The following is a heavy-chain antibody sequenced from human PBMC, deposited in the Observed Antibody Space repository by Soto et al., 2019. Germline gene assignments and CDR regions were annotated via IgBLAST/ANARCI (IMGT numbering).Heavy chain of an antibody. CDR3: ARDYVGYCSSTNCPPSHNWFDP. CDR1: GYTFTSYG. J-gene: IGHJ5*02. CDR2: ISAYNGNT. Sequence: GASVKVSCKASGYTFTSYGISWVRQAPGQGLEWMGWISAYNGNTNYAQKLQGRVTMTTDTSTSTAYMELRSLRSDDTAVYSCARDYVGYCSSTNCPPSHNWFDPWGQGTLVTVSS. D-gene: IGHD2-2*03. V-gene: IGHV1-18*01.